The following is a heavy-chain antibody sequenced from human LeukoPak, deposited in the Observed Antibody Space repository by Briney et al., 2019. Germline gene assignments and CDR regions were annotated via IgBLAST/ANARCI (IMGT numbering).Heavy chain of an antibody. CDR2: IYHSGST. V-gene: IGHV4-38-2*02. CDR3: ARGVGYCSGGRCPFDY. D-gene: IGHD2-15*01. J-gene: IGHJ4*01. CDR1: GYSISSGFY. Sequence: PSETLSLTCTVSGYSISSGFYWGWIRQPPGKGLEWIGSIYHSGSTYYNPSLESRVTISVDTSKNQFSLKVISVTAADTAVYYCARGVGYCSGGRCPFDYWGRGTQVTVSS.